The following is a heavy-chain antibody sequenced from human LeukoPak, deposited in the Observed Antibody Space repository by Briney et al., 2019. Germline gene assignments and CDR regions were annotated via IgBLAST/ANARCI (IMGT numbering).Heavy chain of an antibody. CDR2: ISWDGGST. CDR1: VFPCDGYI. Sequence: GSPQRVSCADCVFPCDGYIMHRVRQAPGKGLEWVSLISWDGGSTYYADSVKGRFTISRDNSKNSLYLQMNSLRSEDTAVYYCARDSVGAYDYWGQGTLVTVSS. CDR3: ARDSVGAYDY. J-gene: IGHJ4*02. D-gene: IGHD1-26*01. V-gene: IGHV3-43D*03.